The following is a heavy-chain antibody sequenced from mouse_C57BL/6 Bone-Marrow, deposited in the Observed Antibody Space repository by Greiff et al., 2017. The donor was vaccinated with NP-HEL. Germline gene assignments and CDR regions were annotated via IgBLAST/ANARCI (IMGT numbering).Heavy chain of an antibody. CDR1: GYTFTSYG. CDR2: IYPRSGNT. CDR3: ARPLYGSSPFDY. D-gene: IGHD1-1*01. J-gene: IGHJ2*01. V-gene: IGHV1-81*01. Sequence: VQLQQSGAELARPGASVKLSCKASGYTFTSYGISWVKQRTGQGLEWIGEIYPRSGNTYYNEKFKGKATLTADKSYSTAYMELSSLTSEDSAVYFCARPLYGSSPFDYWGQGTTLTVSS.